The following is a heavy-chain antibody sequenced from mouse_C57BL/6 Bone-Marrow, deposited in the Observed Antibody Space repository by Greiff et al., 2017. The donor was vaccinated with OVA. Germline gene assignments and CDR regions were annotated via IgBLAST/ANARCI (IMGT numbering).Heavy chain of an antibody. J-gene: IGHJ1*03. V-gene: IGHV5-4*01. Sequence: EVKLVESGGGLVKPGGSLKLSCAASGFTFSSYAMSWVRQTPEKRLEWVATISDGGSYTYYPDNVKGRFTISRDNAKNNLYLQMSHLKSEDTAMYYCARECGNYLYWYFDVWGTGTTVTVSS. CDR2: ISDGGSYT. D-gene: IGHD2-1*01. CDR1: GFTFSSYA. CDR3: ARECGNYLYWYFDV.